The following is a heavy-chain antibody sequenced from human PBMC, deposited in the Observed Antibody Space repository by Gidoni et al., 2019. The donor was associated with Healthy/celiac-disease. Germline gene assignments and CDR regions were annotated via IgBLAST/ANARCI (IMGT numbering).Heavy chain of an antibody. Sequence: EVQLVESGGGLVQPGGSLRLSCAASGFTFSSYEMNWVRQAPGKGLEWVSYISSSGSTIYYADSVKGRFTISRDNAKNSLYLQMNSLRAEDTAVYYCARSLLKGDFDYWGQGTLVTVSS. J-gene: IGHJ4*02. CDR3: ARSLLKGDFDY. CDR1: GFTFSSYE. CDR2: ISSSGSTI. D-gene: IGHD3-16*02. V-gene: IGHV3-48*03.